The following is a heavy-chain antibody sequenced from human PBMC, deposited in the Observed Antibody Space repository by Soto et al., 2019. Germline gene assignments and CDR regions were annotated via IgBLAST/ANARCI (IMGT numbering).Heavy chain of an antibody. D-gene: IGHD3-22*01. CDR3: ARVRGNYYDSSGYYSGEYYFDY. CDR2: IYYSGST. CDR1: GASISTYY. Sequence: SETLSLTCTVSGASISTYYWSWIRQPPGKGLEWIGYIYYSGSTNYNPSLKSRVTISVDTSKSQFSLKLSSVTAADTAVYYCARVRGNYYDSSGYYSGEYYFDYWGQGTLVTVSS. V-gene: IGHV4-59*01. J-gene: IGHJ4*02.